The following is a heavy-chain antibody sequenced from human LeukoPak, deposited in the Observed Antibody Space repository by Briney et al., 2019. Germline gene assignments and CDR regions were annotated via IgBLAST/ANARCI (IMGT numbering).Heavy chain of an antibody. D-gene: IGHD3-9*01. J-gene: IGHJ5*02. CDR1: GGSFSGYY. CDR3: ARTHFDSLGWFDP. CDR2: INYSGST. Sequence: SETLSLTCAVYGGSFSGYYWSWIRQPPGKGLEWIGNINYSGSTYYNPSVKSRVTLSVDVSKNRFSLNLTSVTAADTALYFCARTHFDSLGWFDPWGQGIQVIVSS. V-gene: IGHV4-34*01.